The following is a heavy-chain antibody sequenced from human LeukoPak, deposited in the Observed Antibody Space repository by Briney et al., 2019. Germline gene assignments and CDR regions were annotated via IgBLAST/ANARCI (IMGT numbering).Heavy chain of an antibody. J-gene: IGHJ3*02. D-gene: IGHD1-14*01. CDR1: GSTFSGSA. CDR3: TRETTRSFDI. CDR2: IRSKANSYAT. Sequence: GGSLRLSCAASGSTFSGSAMHLVRQASGKGLEWVGRIRSKANSYATAYAASVKGRFTISRDDSKNTAYLQMNSLKTEDTAVYYCTRETTRSFDIWGQGTMVTVSS. V-gene: IGHV3-73*01.